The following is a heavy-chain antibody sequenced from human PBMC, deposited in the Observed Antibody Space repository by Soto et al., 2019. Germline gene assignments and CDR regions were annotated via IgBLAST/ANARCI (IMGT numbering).Heavy chain of an antibody. V-gene: IGHV1-3*04. J-gene: IGHJ4*02. D-gene: IGHD2-2*01. CDR1: GYTFSNYA. CDR2: VDTGTGNT. Sequence: QVQLVQSGTEVRRPGASVKVSCKPSGYTFSNYAIHWVRQAPGQSLEWMGWVDTGTGNTKYSQNFQDRLTITRDSVARVAAMELKSLKSEDTAVYYCARDAKLNPRGVEAHQDDYLDNWGRGTLVTVSS. CDR3: ARDAKLNPRGVEAHQDDYLDN.